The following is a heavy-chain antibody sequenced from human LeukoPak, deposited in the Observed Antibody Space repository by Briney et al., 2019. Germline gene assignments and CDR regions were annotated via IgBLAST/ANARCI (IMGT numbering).Heavy chain of an antibody. Sequence: GGSLRLSCATSGFTLTTYWMSWVRQAPGKGPEWVANIRHDGSGKNYVDSVKGRFTISRDNAKNSLYLQMNSLRAEDTAVYYCARDLRTPDAFDIWGQGTMVTVSS. J-gene: IGHJ3*02. CDR3: ARDLRTPDAFDI. CDR1: GFTLTTYW. CDR2: IRHDGSGK. V-gene: IGHV3-7*01.